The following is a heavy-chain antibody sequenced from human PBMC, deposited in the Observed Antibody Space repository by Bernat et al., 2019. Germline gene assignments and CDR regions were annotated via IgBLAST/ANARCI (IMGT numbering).Heavy chain of an antibody. V-gene: IGHV4-31*03. CDR1: GGSISSGGYY. CDR2: IYYSGST. D-gene: IGHD3-3*01. J-gene: IGHJ4*02. Sequence: QVQLQESGPGLVKPSQTLSLTCTVSGGSISSGGYYWSWIRQHPGKGLEWIGYIYYSGSTYYNPSLKSRATISVDTSKNQFSLKLSSVTAADTAVYYCARGVRLITILGVLTNYFDYWGQGTLVTVSS. CDR3: ARGVRLITILGVLTNYFDY.